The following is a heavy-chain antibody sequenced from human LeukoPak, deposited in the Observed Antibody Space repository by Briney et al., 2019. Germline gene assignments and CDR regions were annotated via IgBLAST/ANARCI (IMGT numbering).Heavy chain of an antibody. J-gene: IGHJ4*02. Sequence: GGSLRLSCAASGFTFSSYGMHWVRQAPGKGLEWVAVIWYDGSNKYYADSVKGRFTISRDNSKNKLYLQMNSLRAEDTAVYYCAIRSGGTKPPMNWGQGTLVTVSS. CDR3: AIRSGGTKPPMN. CDR2: IWYDGSNK. D-gene: IGHD2-15*01. CDR1: GFTFSSYG. V-gene: IGHV3-33*01.